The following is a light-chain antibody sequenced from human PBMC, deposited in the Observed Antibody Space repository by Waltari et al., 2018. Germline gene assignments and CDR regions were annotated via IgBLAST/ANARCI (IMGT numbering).Light chain of an antibody. J-gene: IGLJ1*01. CDR3: CSFAGSYTYV. Sequence: QSALTQPRSVSGSPGQSVTISCTGTGRDVGGYQYVSWCQQHPGKVPNLLIYDVSERPSDVPDRFSGSKSANTASLTISGLQTEDEADYYCCSFAGSYTYVFGTGTRVTVL. V-gene: IGLV2-11*01. CDR2: DVS. CDR1: GRDVGGYQY.